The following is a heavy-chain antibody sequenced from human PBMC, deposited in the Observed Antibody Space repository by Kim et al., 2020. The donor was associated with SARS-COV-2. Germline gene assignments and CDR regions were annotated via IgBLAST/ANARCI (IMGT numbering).Heavy chain of an antibody. CDR3: ARGFRSVTIFGVVISPFDY. CDR2: IRSSGSTI. CDR1: GFTFSSYE. Sequence: GGSLRLSCAASGFTFSSYEMNWVRQAPGKGLEWVSYIRSSGSTIFYADSVKGRFTISRDNAKNSLYLQMNSLRAEDTAVYYCARGFRSVTIFGVVISPFDYWGQGTLVTVSS. V-gene: IGHV3-48*03. D-gene: IGHD3-3*01. J-gene: IGHJ4*02.